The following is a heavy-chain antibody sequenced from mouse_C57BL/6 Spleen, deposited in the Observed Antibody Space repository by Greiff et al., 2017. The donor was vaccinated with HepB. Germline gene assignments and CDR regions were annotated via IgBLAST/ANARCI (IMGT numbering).Heavy chain of an antibody. Sequence: QVQLQQPGAELVRPGSSVKLSCKASGYTFTSYWMHWVKQRPIQGLEWIGNIDPSDSETHYNQKFKDKATLTVDKSSSTAYMQRSSLTSEASAVYYCASYSNRLWFAYWGQGTLVTVSA. CDR3: ASYSNRLWFAY. V-gene: IGHV1-52*01. D-gene: IGHD2-5*01. CDR1: GYTFTSYW. CDR2: IDPSDSET. J-gene: IGHJ3*01.